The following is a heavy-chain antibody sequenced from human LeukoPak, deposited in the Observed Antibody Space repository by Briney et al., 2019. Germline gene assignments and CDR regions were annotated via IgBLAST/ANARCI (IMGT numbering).Heavy chain of an antibody. CDR2: IYYSGST. J-gene: IGHJ4*02. Sequence: PSETLSLTCTVSGGSISSYYWSWIRQPPGKGLEWIGYIYYSGSTYYNPSLKSRVTISVDTSKNQFSLKLSSVTAADTAVYYCARVSVNPFDFDYWGQGTLVTVSS. V-gene: IGHV4-59*12. CDR1: GGSISSYY. CDR3: ARVSVNPFDFDY. D-gene: IGHD1-14*01.